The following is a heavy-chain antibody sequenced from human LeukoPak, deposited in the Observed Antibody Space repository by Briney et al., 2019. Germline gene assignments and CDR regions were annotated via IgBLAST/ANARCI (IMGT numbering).Heavy chain of an antibody. J-gene: IGHJ4*02. D-gene: IGHD3-22*01. Sequence: KPSETLSLTCAAYGGSFSGYYWSWIRQPPGKGLEWIGEINHSGSTNYNPSLKSRVTISVDTSKNQFSLKLSSVTAADTAVYYCARVRKRYYYDSSGFADYWGQGTLVTVSS. CDR3: ARVRKRYYYDSSGFADY. CDR1: GGSFSGYY. CDR2: INHSGST. V-gene: IGHV4-34*01.